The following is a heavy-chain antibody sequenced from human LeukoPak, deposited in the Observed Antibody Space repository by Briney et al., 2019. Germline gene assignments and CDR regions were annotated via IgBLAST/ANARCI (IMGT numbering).Heavy chain of an antibody. V-gene: IGHV3-23*01. J-gene: IGHJ4*02. CDR3: AKDRPNYHESNGHYYRPNGDY. D-gene: IGHD3-22*01. CDR2: ISSSGDRT. Sequence: GGSLRLSCAASGFTFSTYAMSWVRQAPGKWLEWVSSISSSGDRTFYADSVKDRFTISRDNSENTLYLQMSRLRAEDTAVYYCAKDRPNYHESNGHYYRPNGDYWGQGTLVTVSS. CDR1: GFTFSTYA.